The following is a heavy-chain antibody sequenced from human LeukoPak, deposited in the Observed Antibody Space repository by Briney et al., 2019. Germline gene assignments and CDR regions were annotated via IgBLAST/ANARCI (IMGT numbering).Heavy chain of an antibody. D-gene: IGHD3-3*01. CDR3: ARDEIFGVELDVYYFDY. CDR1: GFTFSSYW. J-gene: IGHJ4*02. V-gene: IGHV3-7*01. Sequence: GGSLRLSCAASGFTFSSYWMSWVRQAPGKGLEWVANIKQDGSEKYYVDSVKGRFTISRDNAENSLYLQMNSLRAEDTAVYYCARDEIFGVELDVYYFDYWGQGTLVTVSS. CDR2: IKQDGSEK.